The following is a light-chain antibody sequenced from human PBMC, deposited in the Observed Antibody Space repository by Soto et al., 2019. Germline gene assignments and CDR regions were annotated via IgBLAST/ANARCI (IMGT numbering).Light chain of an antibody. CDR3: QSYDSSLSAV. CDR1: SSNIGSRT. V-gene: IGLV1-44*01. J-gene: IGLJ1*01. Sequence: QSVLTQPPSASGTPGQRVTISCSGSSSNIGSRTANWYQQLPGAAPKLLIYSNSNRPSGVPDRFSGSKSGTSASLAITGLQAEDEADYYCQSYDSSLSAVFGTGTKVTVL. CDR2: SNS.